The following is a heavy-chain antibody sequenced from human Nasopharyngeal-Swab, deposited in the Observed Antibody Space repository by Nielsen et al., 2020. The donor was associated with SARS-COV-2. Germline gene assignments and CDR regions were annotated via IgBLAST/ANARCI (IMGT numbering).Heavy chain of an antibody. Sequence: GESLKISCAASGFTFSSYEMNWVRQAPGKGLEWVSYISSSGSTIYYADSVKGRFTISRDNAKNSLYLQMNSLRAEDTAVYYCARDLQGVRVVVVAVFYYYGMDVWGQGTTVTVSS. CDR3: ARDLQGVRVVVVAVFYYYGMDV. D-gene: IGHD2-15*01. CDR2: ISSSGSTI. CDR1: GFTFSSYE. J-gene: IGHJ6*02. V-gene: IGHV3-48*03.